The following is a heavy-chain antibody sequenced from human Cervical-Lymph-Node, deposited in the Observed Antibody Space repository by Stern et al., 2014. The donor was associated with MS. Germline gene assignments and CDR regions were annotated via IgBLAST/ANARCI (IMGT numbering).Heavy chain of an antibody. J-gene: IGHJ4*02. CDR1: GYNFTSYW. V-gene: IGHV5-51*01. D-gene: IGHD2-15*01. CDR2: IYPGDSDP. Sequence: EVQLVESGAEVKKPGESLKISCKGSGYNFTSYWIGWVRQMPGKGLERMGIIYPGDSDPKYSPSSQGQVPISADKSTSTAYLQWSSLKASDTAMYYCARRLCSGGSCYPDYWGQGTLVTVSS. CDR3: ARRLCSGGSCYPDY.